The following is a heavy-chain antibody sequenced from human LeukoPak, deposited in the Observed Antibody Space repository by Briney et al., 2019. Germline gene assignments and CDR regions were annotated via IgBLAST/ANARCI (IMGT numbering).Heavy chain of an antibody. D-gene: IGHD1-1*01. CDR2: ISSYNDNA. CDR3: ARDGNDVMDC. CDR1: GYIFTNYG. Sequence: GASVKVSCKASGYIFTNYGISWVRQAPGQGLEWVGWISSYNDNAHYAQKFQGRVTMTRETSTSTVYMELRSLSSDDTAMYYCARDGNDVMDCWGQGTLVTVSS. J-gene: IGHJ4*02. V-gene: IGHV1-18*01.